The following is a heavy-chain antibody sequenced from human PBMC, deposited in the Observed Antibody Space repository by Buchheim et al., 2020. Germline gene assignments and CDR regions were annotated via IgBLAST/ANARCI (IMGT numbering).Heavy chain of an antibody. J-gene: IGHJ1*01. CDR3: ARSIAAATEYFQH. CDR1: GGPISSRSHY. V-gene: IGHV4-39*01. D-gene: IGHD6-13*01. CDR2: IYYSGST. Sequence: QLQLQESSPGLVKPSETLSLTCIVSGGPISSRSHYWGWIRQPPGKGLEWIGNIYYSGSTDYNPSLKSRVPISVDTSKNHFSLKLSSLTAADTAVYYCARSIAAATEYFQHWGQGTL.